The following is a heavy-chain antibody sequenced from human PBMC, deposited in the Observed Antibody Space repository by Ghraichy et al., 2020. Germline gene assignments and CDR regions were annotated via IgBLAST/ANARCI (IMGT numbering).Heavy chain of an antibody. D-gene: IGHD3-22*01. CDR1: GYTFTSYA. Sequence: SVKVSCKASGYTFTSYAMHWVRQAPGQRLEWMGWINAGNGNTKYSQKFQGRVTITRDTSASTAYMELSSLRSEDTAVYYCASSNPSGYPASSYYYGMDVWGQGTTVTVSS. V-gene: IGHV1-3*01. CDR2: INAGNGNT. CDR3: ASSNPSGYPASSYYYGMDV. J-gene: IGHJ6*02.